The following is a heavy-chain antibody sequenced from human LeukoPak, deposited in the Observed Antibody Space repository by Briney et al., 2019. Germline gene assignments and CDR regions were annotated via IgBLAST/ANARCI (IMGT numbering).Heavy chain of an antibody. Sequence: PSETLSLTCTVSGGSISSSSYYWGWIRQPPGKGLEWIGSIYYSGSTYYNPSLKSRVTISVDTSKNQFSLKLSSVTAADTAVYYCARDLELMVRGVTTNLGNWFDPWGQGTLVTVSS. V-gene: IGHV4-39*07. CDR3: ARDLELMVRGVTTNLGNWFDP. D-gene: IGHD3-10*01. CDR2: IYYSGST. J-gene: IGHJ5*02. CDR1: GGSISSSSYY.